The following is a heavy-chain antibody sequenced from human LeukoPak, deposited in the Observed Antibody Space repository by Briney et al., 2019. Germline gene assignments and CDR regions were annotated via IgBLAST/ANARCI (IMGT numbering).Heavy chain of an antibody. V-gene: IGHV1-69*04. CDR3: ASSYGLREP. CDR2: IVPILGIA. D-gene: IGHD3-16*01. Sequence: SVKVSCKASGGTFSSYAISWVRQAPGQGLEWMGRIVPILGIANYAQKFQGRVTITADKSTSTAYMELSSLRSEDTAVYYCASSYGLREPWGQGTLVTVSS. CDR1: GGTFSSYA. J-gene: IGHJ5*02.